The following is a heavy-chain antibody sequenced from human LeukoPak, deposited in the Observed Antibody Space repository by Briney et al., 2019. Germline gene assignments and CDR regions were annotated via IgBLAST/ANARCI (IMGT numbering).Heavy chain of an antibody. CDR1: GFTFSSYW. CDR3: ASTSMSIAARLDAFDI. Sequence: PGGSLRLSCAASGFTFSSYWMSWVRQAPGKGLEWVAHIKQDGSEKYYVDSVKGRFTISRDNAKNSLYLQMNSLRAEDTAVYYCASTSMSIAARLDAFDIWGQGTMVTVSS. D-gene: IGHD6-6*01. J-gene: IGHJ3*02. V-gene: IGHV3-7*03. CDR2: IKQDGSEK.